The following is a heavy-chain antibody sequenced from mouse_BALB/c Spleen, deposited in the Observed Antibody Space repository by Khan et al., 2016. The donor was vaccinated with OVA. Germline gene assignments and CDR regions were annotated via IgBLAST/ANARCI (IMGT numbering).Heavy chain of an antibody. CDR3: ARDPPYYSMDY. J-gene: IGHJ4*01. CDR2: IRVSGSK. V-gene: IGHV2-6-5*01. CDR1: GFSLTDYA. Sequence: QVQLKESGPGLVAPSQSLSITCTVSGFSLTDYAVSWIRQPPGKGLEWLGVIRVSGSKYYNSVLKPRLSISKDNFKSQVFLMMNSLQADDTAMYYCARDPPYYSMDYWGQGTSVTVSS.